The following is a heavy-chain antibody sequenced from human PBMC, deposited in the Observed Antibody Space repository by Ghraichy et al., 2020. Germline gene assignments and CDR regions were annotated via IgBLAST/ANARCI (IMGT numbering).Heavy chain of an antibody. V-gene: IGHV4-59*08. J-gene: IGHJ4*02. CDR2: IYDNGNT. CDR1: GGFISGHY. D-gene: IGHD2-21*02. Sequence: GSLSLTCTVSGGFISGHYWSWIRQSPGKRLEWIGYIYDNGNTNYNPSLKSRVSMSVDSSRNQISLRLNSMTAADTAVFYCARHGYRTYCGTGCFSDYFDYWGQGALVTVSS. CDR3: ARHGYRTYCGTGCFSDYFDY.